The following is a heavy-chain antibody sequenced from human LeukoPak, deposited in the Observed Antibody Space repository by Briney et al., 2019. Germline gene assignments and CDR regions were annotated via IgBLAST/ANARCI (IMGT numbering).Heavy chain of an antibody. V-gene: IGHV3-74*01. CDR1: GFTFSSYW. D-gene: IGHD3-10*01. J-gene: IGHJ4*02. CDR3: AKRVGSYYFDS. Sequence: GGSLRLSCAASGFTFSSYWMHWVRQAPGKGLVWISRINSDGSSISYGDSVKGRFTVSRDNAKNTLYLQMNSLRAEDTALYYCAKRVGSYYFDSWGQGTLVTVSS. CDR2: INSDGSSI.